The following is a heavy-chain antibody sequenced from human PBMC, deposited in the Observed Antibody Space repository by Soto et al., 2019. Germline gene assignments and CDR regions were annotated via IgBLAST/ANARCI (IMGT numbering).Heavy chain of an antibody. Sequence: LSLTCTVSGGSISSSSYYWGWIRQPPGKGLEWIGSIYYSGSTYYNPSLKSRVTISVDTSKNQFSLKLSSVTAADTAVYYCARPYWVDTMYYYGMDVWGQGTTVTVSS. V-gene: IGHV4-39*01. CDR3: ARPYWVDTMYYYGMDV. CDR2: IYYSGST. D-gene: IGHD5-18*01. J-gene: IGHJ6*02. CDR1: GGSISSSSYY.